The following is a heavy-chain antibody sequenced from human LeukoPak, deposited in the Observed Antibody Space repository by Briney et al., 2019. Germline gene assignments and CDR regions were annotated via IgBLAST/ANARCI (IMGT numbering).Heavy chain of an antibody. V-gene: IGHV4-34*01. J-gene: IGHJ4*02. Sequence: PAWTLSLTCAVDGGSFSGYYWSWIRQPPGKGLEWIGEINHSGSTNYNPSLKSRVTISVDTSKNQFSLKLSSVTAADTAVYYCASPAMSYDFWSGKYRGFDYWGQGTLVTVSS. CDR1: GGSFSGYY. CDR2: INHSGST. D-gene: IGHD3-3*01. CDR3: ASPAMSYDFWSGKYRGFDY.